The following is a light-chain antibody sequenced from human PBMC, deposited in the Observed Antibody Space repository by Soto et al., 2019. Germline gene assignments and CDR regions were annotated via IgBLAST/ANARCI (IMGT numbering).Light chain of an antibody. CDR1: SSDVGSYNY. J-gene: IGLJ1*01. CDR3: SSYTSSSTL. V-gene: IGLV2-14*01. Sequence: QSVLTQPASVSGSPGQSITISCTGTSSDVGSYNYVSWYQQHPGKALILMIYEVSDRPSGISSRFSGSKSGNTASLTISGLQTEDEADYYCSSYTSSSTLFGTGTKVTVL. CDR2: EVS.